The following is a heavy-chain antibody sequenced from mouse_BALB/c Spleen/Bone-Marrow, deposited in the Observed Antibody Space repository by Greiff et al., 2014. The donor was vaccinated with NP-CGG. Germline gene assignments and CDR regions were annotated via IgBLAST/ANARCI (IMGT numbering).Heavy chain of an antibody. V-gene: IGHV2-9*02. CDR3: ARSGLRRPAMDY. D-gene: IGHD2-4*01. Sequence: VKLQESGPGLVAPSQSLSITCTVSGFSLTSYGVHWVRQPPEKGLEWLGVIWAGGSTNYKSARMSRLSISKDNSKSQVFLKMNSLQIDDTAMYYCARSGLRRPAMDYWGQGTSVTVSS. CDR1: GFSLTSYG. J-gene: IGHJ4*01. CDR2: IWAGGST.